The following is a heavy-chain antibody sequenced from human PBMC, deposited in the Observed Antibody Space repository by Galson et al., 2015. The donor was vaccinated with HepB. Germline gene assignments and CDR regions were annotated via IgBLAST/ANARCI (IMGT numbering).Heavy chain of an antibody. V-gene: IGHV3-73*01. CDR2: IRSKANSYAT. D-gene: IGHD5-24*01. CDR3: TRHVRATIDYGMAV. CDR1: GFTFSGSA. J-gene: IGHJ6*02. Sequence: SLRLSCAASGFTFSGSAMHWVRQASGKGLEWVGRIRSKANSYATAYAASVKGRFTISRDDSKNTAYLQMNSLKTEDTAVYYCTRHVRATIDYGMAVWGQGTTVTVSS.